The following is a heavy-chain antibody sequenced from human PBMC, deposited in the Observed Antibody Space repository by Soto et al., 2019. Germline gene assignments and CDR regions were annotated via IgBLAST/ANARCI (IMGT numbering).Heavy chain of an antibody. V-gene: IGHV3-15*04. CDR3: VTDGGRVAFGH. CDR1: GFACSNAW. D-gene: IGHD2-15*01. CDR2: IASKADSGRT. Sequence: WVTLRLSCVTSGFACSNAWMGRDRHPQGKRREWVCNIASKADSGRTQYAAPVKERFSLARDDPQMTLHRQMNSLKTKDTALYSCVTDGGRVAFGHWGQGSLVTVSS. J-gene: IGHJ4*02.